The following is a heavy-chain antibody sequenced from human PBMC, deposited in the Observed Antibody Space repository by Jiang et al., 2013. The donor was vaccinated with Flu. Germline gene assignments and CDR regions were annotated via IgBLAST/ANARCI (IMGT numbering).Heavy chain of an antibody. J-gene: IGHJ6*04. V-gene: IGHV6-1*01. CDR2: TYYRSKWYN. CDR3: ARDHCSGGSCPFFTHYGMDV. CDR1: GDSVSSNSAA. Sequence: SQTLSLTCAISGDSVSSNSAAWNWIRQSPSRGLEWLGRTYYRSKWYNDYAVSVKSRITINPDTSKNQFSLQLNSVTPEDTAVYYCARDHCSGGSCPFFTHYGMDVWGKGTTVTVSS. D-gene: IGHD2-15*01.